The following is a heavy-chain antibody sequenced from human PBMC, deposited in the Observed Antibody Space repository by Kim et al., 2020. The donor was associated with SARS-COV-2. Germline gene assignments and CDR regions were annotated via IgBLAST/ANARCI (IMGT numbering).Heavy chain of an antibody. V-gene: IGHV4-34*01. CDR1: GGSFSAYY. D-gene: IGHD3-3*01. CDR3: AGVSASILNDFDY. J-gene: IGHJ4*02. CDR2: INHSGST. Sequence: SETLSLTCAASGGSFSAYYWSWIRQPPGKGLEWIGEINHSGSTNYNPSLKSRVTISVDTSTNQSSLKLSTVTTADTAVYYCAGVSASILNDFDYLGQGAPVTASS.